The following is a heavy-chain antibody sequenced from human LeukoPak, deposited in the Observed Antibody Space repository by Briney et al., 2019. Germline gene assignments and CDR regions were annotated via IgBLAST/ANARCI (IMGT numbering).Heavy chain of an antibody. CDR3: ARHGWDYDSSAFPYYYYGMDV. CDR2: IYDSGRT. Sequence: SETLSLTCAVSGASISLSNYHWGWIRQPPGKGLEWIANIYDSGRTFYNPSLKSRATISVDTSKKQVSLKLTSVTAADTAVYYCARHGWDYDSSAFPYYYYGMDVWGQGTTVTVSS. J-gene: IGHJ6*02. CDR1: GASISLSNYH. D-gene: IGHD3-22*01. V-gene: IGHV4-39*01.